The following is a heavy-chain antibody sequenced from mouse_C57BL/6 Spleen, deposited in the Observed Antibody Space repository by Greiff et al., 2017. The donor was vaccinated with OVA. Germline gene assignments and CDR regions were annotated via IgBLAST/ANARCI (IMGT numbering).Heavy chain of an antibody. J-gene: IGHJ1*03. Sequence: QVQLQQSGAELVMPGASVKLSCKASGYTFTSYWMHWVKQRPGQGLEWIGEIDPSDSYTNYNQKFKGKSTLTVEKSSSTAYMQLSSLTSEDSAVSYCARKYYGSSYWYFDVWGTGTTVTVSS. CDR2: IDPSDSYT. CDR3: ARKYYGSSYWYFDV. CDR1: GYTFTSYW. V-gene: IGHV1-69*01. D-gene: IGHD1-1*01.